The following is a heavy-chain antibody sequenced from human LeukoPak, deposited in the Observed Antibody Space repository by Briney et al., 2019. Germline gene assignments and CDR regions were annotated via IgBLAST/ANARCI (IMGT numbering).Heavy chain of an antibody. CDR1: GYTFTGYY. Sequence: ASVKVSCKASGYTFTGYYMHWVRQAPGQGLEWMGWINPNSGGTNYAQKFQGRVTMTRETSISTAYMELSRLRSDDTAVYYCARANSYGSGSLVNWGQGTLVTVSS. D-gene: IGHD3-10*01. CDR2: INPNSGGT. J-gene: IGHJ4*02. CDR3: ARANSYGSGSLVN. V-gene: IGHV1-2*02.